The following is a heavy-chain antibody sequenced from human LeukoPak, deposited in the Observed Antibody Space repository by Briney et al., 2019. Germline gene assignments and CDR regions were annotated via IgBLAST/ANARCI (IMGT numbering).Heavy chain of an antibody. J-gene: IGHJ4*02. V-gene: IGHV3-43*02. CDR3: ASPGSGWYRFDY. CDR1: GFTFDDYA. CDR2: ISGDSGST. Sequence: GGSLRLSCAASGFTFDDYAMHWVRQAPGEGLQWVSLISGDSGSTYYADSVEGRFTVSRDNSKNSLYLQMNSLRTDDTAFYYCASPGSGWYRFDYWGQGSLVTVSS. D-gene: IGHD6-19*01.